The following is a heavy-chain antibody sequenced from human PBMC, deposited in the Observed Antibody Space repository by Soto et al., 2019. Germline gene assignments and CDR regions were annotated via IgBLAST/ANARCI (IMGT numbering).Heavy chain of an antibody. Sequence: QVPLVESGGGVVQPGRSLRLSCATSGFTFSSNGMHWVRQAPGKGLEWVAVISYDGSNKYYADSVKGRFTISRDNSKNTLDLQMNSLRADDTAVYYCAKGAGGDSGYDFLFDNWGQGTLVTVSS. D-gene: IGHD5-12*01. CDR1: GFTFSSNG. J-gene: IGHJ4*02. CDR2: ISYDGSNK. CDR3: AKGAGGDSGYDFLFDN. V-gene: IGHV3-30*18.